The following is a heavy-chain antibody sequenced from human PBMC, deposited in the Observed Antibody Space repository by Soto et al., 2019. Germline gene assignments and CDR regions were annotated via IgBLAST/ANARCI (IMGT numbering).Heavy chain of an antibody. CDR1: GFTFSSYA. J-gene: IGHJ4*02. CDR2: ISGSGGST. V-gene: IGHV3-23*01. CDR3: AKVVIPYSISPPIGLDY. D-gene: IGHD6-6*01. Sequence: GGSLRLSCAASGFTFSSYAMSWVRQAPGKGLEWVSAISGSGGSTYYADSVKGRFTISRDNSKNTLYLQMNSLRAEDTAVYYCAKVVIPYSISPPIGLDYWGQGTLVTVSS.